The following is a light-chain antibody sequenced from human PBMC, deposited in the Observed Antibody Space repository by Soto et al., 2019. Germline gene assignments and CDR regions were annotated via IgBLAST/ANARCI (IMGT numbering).Light chain of an antibody. CDR3: SLYTSENTYV. Sequence: QSVLTQPPSVSGSPGQSVTISCTGTSTDFASYNRVSWYQQPPGTAPKLIIYEASNRPSGVPDRFSGSKSGNTASLTISGLQPADEADYYCSLYTSENTYVFGTGTKVTVL. J-gene: IGLJ1*01. CDR2: EAS. CDR1: STDFASYNR. V-gene: IGLV2-18*01.